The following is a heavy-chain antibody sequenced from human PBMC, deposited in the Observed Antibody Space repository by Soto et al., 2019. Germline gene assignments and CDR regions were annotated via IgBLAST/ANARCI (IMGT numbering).Heavy chain of an antibody. V-gene: IGHV3-7*01. CDR1: GFTFSRNW. Sequence: EVQLVESVGGLVQPGGSLTLSCAASGFTFSRNWMSWVRQAPGKGLEWVANIKQDGSEKYYADAVKGRFTLSRDNVENSLYLQMNSLRAEDTAVYYCARDGDGYPAWGQGTLVTVSS. J-gene: IGHJ5*02. CDR2: IKQDGSEK. CDR3: ARDGDGYPA. D-gene: IGHD1-1*01.